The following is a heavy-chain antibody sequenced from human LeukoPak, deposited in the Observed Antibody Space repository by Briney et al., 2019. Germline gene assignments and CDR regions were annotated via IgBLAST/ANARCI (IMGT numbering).Heavy chain of an antibody. D-gene: IGHD5-24*01. CDR3: ARARDGYRTDYFDY. CDR2: IWYDGSNK. J-gene: IGHJ4*02. Sequence: GGSLRLSCAASGFTFSSYAMSWVRQAPGKGLEWVAVIWYDGSNKYYADSVKGRFTISRDNSKNTLYLQINSLRAEDTAVYYCARARDGYRTDYFDYWGQGTLVTVSS. V-gene: IGHV3-33*08. CDR1: GFTFSSYA.